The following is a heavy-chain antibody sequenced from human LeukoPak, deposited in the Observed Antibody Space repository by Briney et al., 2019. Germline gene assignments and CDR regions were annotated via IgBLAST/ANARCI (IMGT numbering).Heavy chain of an antibody. CDR3: AKRLDIDSHAFDI. Sequence: GGSLSLFCTACGFLLNIYAVSGVRGAPGKGLEWVSAISGSGGSTYYADSVKGRFTISRDNSKNTLYLQMNSLRAEDTAVYYCAKRLDIDSHAFDIGGQGTMVTVPS. V-gene: IGHV3-23*01. CDR1: GFLLNIYA. J-gene: IGHJ3*02. D-gene: IGHD2-15*01. CDR2: ISGSGGST.